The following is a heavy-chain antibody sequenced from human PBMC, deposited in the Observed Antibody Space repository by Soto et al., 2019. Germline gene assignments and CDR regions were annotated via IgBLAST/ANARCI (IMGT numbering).Heavy chain of an antibody. CDR2: MNPNSGNT. CDR1: GYTFTSYD. D-gene: IGHD2-15*01. J-gene: IGHJ4*02. V-gene: IGHV1-8*01. CDR3: ATSTWRDVFFTADIGPLFDY. Sequence: ASVKVSCKASGYTFTSYDINWVGQATGQGLEWVGWMNPNSGNTGYAQKFQGRVTMTRNTSISTAYLELSSLRCDDTTLNYCATSTWRDVFFTADIGPLFDYWGQGTLVTVSS.